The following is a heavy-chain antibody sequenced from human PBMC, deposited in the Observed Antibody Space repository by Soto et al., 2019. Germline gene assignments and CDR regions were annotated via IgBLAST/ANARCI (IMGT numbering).Heavy chain of an antibody. CDR2: INPNSGGT. D-gene: IGHD3-10*01. CDR1: GYTFTGYY. V-gene: IGHV1-2*02. Sequence: QVQLVQSGAEVKKPGASVKVSCKASGYTFTGYYMHWVRQAPGQGLEWMGWINPNSGGTNYAQKFQGRVTMTRDTSISTAYMELSRLRSDDTAVYYCARAPAGLGYYGSGGPFDYWGQGTLVTVSS. J-gene: IGHJ4*02. CDR3: ARAPAGLGYYGSGGPFDY.